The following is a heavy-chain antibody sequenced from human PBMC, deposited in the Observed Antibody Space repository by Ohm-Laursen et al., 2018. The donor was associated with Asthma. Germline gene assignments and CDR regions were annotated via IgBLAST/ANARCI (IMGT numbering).Heavy chain of an antibody. CDR3: ARDVMEWYLPAFDF. Sequence: SLRLSCAASGFTFRSYAMHWVRQAPGKGLEWVAVGGSYYDGGLKYYADSVNGRFTVSRDDSKNTLYLQMNSLRPDDTAEYYCARDVMEWYLPAFDFWGQGTLVTVSS. CDR1: GFTFRSYA. J-gene: IGHJ4*02. D-gene: IGHD3-3*01. CDR2: GGSYYDGGLK. V-gene: IGHV3-30-3*01.